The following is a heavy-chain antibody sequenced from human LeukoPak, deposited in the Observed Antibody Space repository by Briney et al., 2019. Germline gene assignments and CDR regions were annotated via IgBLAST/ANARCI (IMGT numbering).Heavy chain of an antibody. V-gene: IGHV1-18*04. D-gene: IGHD3-3*01. J-gene: IGHJ4*02. CDR1: VYTFTDYY. CDR3: AAFHGYDFWTGHNFDY. CDR2: ISGYNANT. Sequence: ASVKVSCKHSVYTFTDYYMYGLRQAPGQGLEWMGWISGYNANTNYVQKLQGRVTMTTDTSTSTVYMELRSLRSDDTAIYYCAAFHGYDFWTGHNFDYWGQGTLVTVSS.